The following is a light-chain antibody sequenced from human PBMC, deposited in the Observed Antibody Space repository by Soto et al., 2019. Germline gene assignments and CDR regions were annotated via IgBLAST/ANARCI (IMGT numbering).Light chain of an antibody. V-gene: IGLV8-61*01. CDR2: STN. J-gene: IGLJ3*02. CDR3: VLYMGGGIWV. Sequence: QTVVTQEPSFSVSPGGTVTLTCGLSSGSVSTNYYPSWYQQSPGQAPRTLIYSTNTRSSGVPDRFSGSILGNKAALTITGAQADDESDYYCVLYMGGGIWVFGGGT. CDR1: SGSVSTNYY.